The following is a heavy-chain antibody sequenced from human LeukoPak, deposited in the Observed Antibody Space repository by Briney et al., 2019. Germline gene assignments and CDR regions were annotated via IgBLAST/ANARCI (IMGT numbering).Heavy chain of an antibody. J-gene: IGHJ6*02. CDR2: ISSDGSST. Sequence: GGSLRLSCAASGFTFSTYWMHWVRQAPGKGPVWVSRISSDGSSTTYADSVKGRFTISRDNAKSTLYLQMNSLRAEDTAVYYCARSYGMDVWGQGTTVTVSS. V-gene: IGHV3-74*01. CDR1: GFTFSTYW. CDR3: ARSYGMDV.